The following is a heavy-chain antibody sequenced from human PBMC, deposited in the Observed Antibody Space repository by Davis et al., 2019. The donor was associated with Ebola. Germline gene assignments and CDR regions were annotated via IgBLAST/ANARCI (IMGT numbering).Heavy chain of an antibody. CDR3: ARWSILGQ. J-gene: IGHJ4*02. CDR1: GITFSRYS. CDR2: ISSGSFTI. D-gene: IGHD3-3*01. V-gene: IGHV3-48*02. Sequence: GESLKISCAASGITFSRYSMNWVRQAPGKGLECVAFISSGSFTIHYADSVKGRFTISRDNAKNSLFLQMNSLRDEDTAVYYCARWSILGQWGQGTLVTVSS.